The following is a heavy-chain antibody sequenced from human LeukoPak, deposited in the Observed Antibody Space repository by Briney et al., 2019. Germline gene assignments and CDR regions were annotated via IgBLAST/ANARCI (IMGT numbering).Heavy chain of an antibody. D-gene: IGHD3-22*01. J-gene: IGHJ4*02. CDR2: MNPNSGNT. V-gene: IGHV1-8*01. Sequence: ASVTVSCTASGYTFTSYDINWVRQATGQGLEWMGWMNPNSGNTSYAQKFQGRVTITRDTSASTAYMELSSLRSEDTAVYYCARDCYYYYDSSGYRASCFDYWGQGTLVTVSS. CDR3: ARDCYYYYDSSGYRASCFDY. CDR1: GYTFTSYD.